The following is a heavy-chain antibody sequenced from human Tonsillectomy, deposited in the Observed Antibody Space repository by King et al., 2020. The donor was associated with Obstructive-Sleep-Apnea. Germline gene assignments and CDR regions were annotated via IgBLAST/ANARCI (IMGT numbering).Heavy chain of an antibody. D-gene: IGHD3-22*01. V-gene: IGHV2-26*01. CDR2: IFSIDEK. J-gene: IGHJ4*02. Sequence: TLKESGPVLVKPTKTLTLTCTVSGFSLSNTRMGVSWIRQPPGKALEWLAHIFSIDEKFYSTSLNSMLTISKDTSKSQVCFTMTNVDPVDTATYYCARMLYYYDSSGYYTYSFDYWDPGTPVTVSP. CDR1: GFSLSNTRMG. CDR3: ARMLYYYDSSGYYTYSFDY.